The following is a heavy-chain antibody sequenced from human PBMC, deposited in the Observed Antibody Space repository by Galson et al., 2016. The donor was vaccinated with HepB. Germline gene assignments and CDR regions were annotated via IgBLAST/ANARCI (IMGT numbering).Heavy chain of an antibody. Sequence: SLRLSCAASGFVFRAYAMNWVRQAPGKGLEWVSTITESGGGTHYAASVKGRFIISRDNPKNTLYLHMNSLTSEDTAVFYCASPYCNPGGCPRRYWYFDVWGRGTRVTVSS. J-gene: IGHJ2*01. CDR3: ASPYCNPGGCPRRYWYFDV. V-gene: IGHV3-23*01. D-gene: IGHD2-15*01. CDR2: ITESGGGT. CDR1: GFVFRAYA.